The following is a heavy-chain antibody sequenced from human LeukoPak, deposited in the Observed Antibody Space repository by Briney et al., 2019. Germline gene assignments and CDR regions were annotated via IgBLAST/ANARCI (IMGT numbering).Heavy chain of an antibody. CDR1: GYSISSGYY. J-gene: IGHJ4*02. CDR2: IYYSGST. Sequence: SETLSLTCTVSGYSISSGYYWGWIRQPPGKGLEWIGSIYYSGSTYYNPSLKSRVTISVDTSKNQFSLKLSSVTAADTAVYYCAREAVVVVDYWGQGTLVTVSS. V-gene: IGHV4-38-2*02. CDR3: AREAVVVVDY. D-gene: IGHD3-22*01.